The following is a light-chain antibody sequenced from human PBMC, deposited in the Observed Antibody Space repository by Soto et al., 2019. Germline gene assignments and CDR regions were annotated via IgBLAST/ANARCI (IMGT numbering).Light chain of an antibody. CDR2: NTN. Sequence: VVTQEPSFSVSPGGTVTLTCGLSSDSVSTSYYPSWYQQTPGQAPRTLIYNTNTRSSGVPDRFSGSILGNKAALTITGAQADDESDYYCVLYMGSGIWVFGGGTKVTVL. CDR1: SDSVSTSYY. CDR3: VLYMGSGIWV. J-gene: IGLJ3*02. V-gene: IGLV8-61*01.